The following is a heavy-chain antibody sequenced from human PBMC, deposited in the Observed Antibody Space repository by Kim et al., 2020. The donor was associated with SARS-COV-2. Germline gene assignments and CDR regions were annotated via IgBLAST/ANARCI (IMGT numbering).Heavy chain of an antibody. D-gene: IGHD1-26*01. J-gene: IGHJ4*02. CDR2: N. V-gene: IGHV6-1*01. Sequence: NDYAVSVKSRISINPDTSKNQFSLQLNSVTPEDTAVYFCARSLSGSYLNWGQGTLVTVSS. CDR3: ARSLSGSYLN.